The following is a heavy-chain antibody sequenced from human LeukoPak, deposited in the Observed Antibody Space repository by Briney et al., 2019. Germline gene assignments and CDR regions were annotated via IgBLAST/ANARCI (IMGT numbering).Heavy chain of an antibody. D-gene: IGHD3-9*01. Sequence: GGSLTLSWAVSGFTFSSYGMHWVRQAPGEGMEWEAVISYDGSKKFYANSGKGPFTISRDNSKNTLYLQMNSLRAEDTGGYYCARDRGDYDILTGYLNWFGPWGQGTLVTVSS. V-gene: IGHV3-30*03. CDR2: ISYDGSKK. CDR1: GFTFSSYG. J-gene: IGHJ5*02. CDR3: ARDRGDYDILTGYLNWFGP.